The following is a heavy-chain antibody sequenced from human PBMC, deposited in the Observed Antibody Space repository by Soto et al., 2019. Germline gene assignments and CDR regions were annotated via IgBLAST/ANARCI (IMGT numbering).Heavy chain of an antibody. CDR1: GGSISSYY. V-gene: IGHV4-59*01. Sequence: SETLSLTCTVSGGSISSYYWSWIRQPPGKGLEWIGYIYYSGSTNYNPSLKSRVTISVDTSKNQFSLKLSSVTAADTAVYYCARAGYLSGSYYKVRFDDWGQGTLVIVSS. CDR3: ARAGYLSGSYYKVRFDD. J-gene: IGHJ4*02. D-gene: IGHD3-10*01. CDR2: IYYSGST.